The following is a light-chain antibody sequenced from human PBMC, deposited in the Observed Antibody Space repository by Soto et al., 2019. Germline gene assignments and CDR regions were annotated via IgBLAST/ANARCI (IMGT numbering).Light chain of an antibody. CDR3: AAWDDSLKGPV. CDR1: SSNIGSNT. Sequence: QSVLTQPPSASGTPGQRVTISCSGDSSNIGSNTVNWYQQLPGTAPKVLIFSNNQRPSGVPDRFSGSKSGTSASLAISGLQSEDEADYYCAAWDDSLKGPVFGGGTKLTVL. J-gene: IGLJ2*01. CDR2: SNN. V-gene: IGLV1-44*01.